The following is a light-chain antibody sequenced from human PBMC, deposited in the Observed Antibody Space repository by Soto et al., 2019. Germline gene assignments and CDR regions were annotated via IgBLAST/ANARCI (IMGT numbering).Light chain of an antibody. Sequence: QSALTQPASVSGSPGQSITISCTGTSSDLGTFDYVSWFQHHPGKAPKLVIYEVSSRASGVSSRFSGSKSANTASLTISGLQPEDEADYYCFSYTSSTAYVFGTGTKVTVL. V-gene: IGLV2-14*01. J-gene: IGLJ1*01. CDR3: FSYTSSTAYV. CDR1: SSDLGTFDY. CDR2: EVS.